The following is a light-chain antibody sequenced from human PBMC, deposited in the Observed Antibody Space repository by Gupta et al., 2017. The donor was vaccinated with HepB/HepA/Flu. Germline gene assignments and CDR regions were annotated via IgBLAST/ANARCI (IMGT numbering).Light chain of an antibody. J-gene: IGLJ2*01. CDR2: EDN. CDR1: SSTIGNNY. Sequence: QSVLTQPPSVSAALGQKVTISCSGRSSTIGNNYVSWYQQLPGAAPKLLMYEDNKRHSGIPDRFSGSKSGTSATLGITVLQTGDEADYYCGTEDSSRSAAVFGGGTELTVL. CDR3: GTEDSSRSAAV. V-gene: IGLV1-51*01.